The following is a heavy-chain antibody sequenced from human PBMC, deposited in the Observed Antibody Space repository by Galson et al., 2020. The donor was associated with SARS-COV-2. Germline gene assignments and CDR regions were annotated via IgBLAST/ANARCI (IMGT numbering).Heavy chain of an antibody. D-gene: IGHD3-10*01. V-gene: IGHV3-23*01. CDR1: GFPFSSYA. J-gene: IGHJ4*02. Sequence: GGSLRLSCTASGFPFSSYAMPWVRQAQRKGLEWVSSLNGGGSGTYYADSVKGRFTISRDNSKNTLYLQMNNLRADDTAVYYCAKGAGHGSGSYIDYWGQGTLVTVSS. CDR3: AKGAGHGSGSYIDY. CDR2: LNGGGSGT.